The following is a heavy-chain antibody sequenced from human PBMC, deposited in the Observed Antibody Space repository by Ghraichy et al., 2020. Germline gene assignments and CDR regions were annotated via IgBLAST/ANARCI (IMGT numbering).Heavy chain of an antibody. Sequence: ETLSLTCTVSGGSISSYYWSWIRQPAGKGLEWIGRIYTSGSTNYNPSLKSRVTMSVDTSKNQFSLKLSSVTAADTAVYYCARDIAAAMLDAFDIWGQGTMVTVSS. CDR3: ARDIAAAMLDAFDI. D-gene: IGHD6-13*01. V-gene: IGHV4-4*07. CDR2: IYTSGST. J-gene: IGHJ3*02. CDR1: GGSISSYY.